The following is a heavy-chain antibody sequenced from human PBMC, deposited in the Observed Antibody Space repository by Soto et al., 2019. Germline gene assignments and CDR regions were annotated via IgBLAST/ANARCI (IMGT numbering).Heavy chain of an antibody. D-gene: IGHD2-15*01. CDR2: INHSGST. Sequence: QVQLQQWGAGLLKPSETLSLTCAVYGGSFSGYYWSRIRQPPGKGLEWIGEINHSGSTNYNPSLKSRVTISVDTSKNQFSLKLSSVTAADTAVYYCARGVEVVAATLVCGWLDYWGQGTLVTVSS. V-gene: IGHV4-34*01. CDR3: ARGVEVVAATLVCGWLDY. J-gene: IGHJ4*02. CDR1: GGSFSGYY.